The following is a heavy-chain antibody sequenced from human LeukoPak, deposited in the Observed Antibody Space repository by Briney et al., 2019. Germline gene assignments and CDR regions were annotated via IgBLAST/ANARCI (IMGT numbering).Heavy chain of an antibody. Sequence: GGSLRLSCAASGFTFSSHAMGWVRQAPGKGLEWVSGIGGLGGSTYYAGSVKGRFTISRDNSQNTLYLHMNSLRADDTAVYYCARDPGVVAFHYFDYWGQGSLVTVSS. V-gene: IGHV3-23*01. CDR2: IGGLGGST. CDR3: ARDPGVVAFHYFDY. CDR1: GFTFSSHA. J-gene: IGHJ4*02. D-gene: IGHD3-3*01.